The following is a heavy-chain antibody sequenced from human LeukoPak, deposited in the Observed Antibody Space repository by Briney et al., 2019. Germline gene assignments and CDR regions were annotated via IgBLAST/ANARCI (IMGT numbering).Heavy chain of an antibody. CDR3: ARVTPALVVVPAASYMDV. Sequence: SETLSLTXAVYGGSFSGYYWSWIRQPPGKGLEWIGEINHSGSTNYNPSLKSRVTISVDTSKNQFSLKLSSVTAADTAVYYCARVTPALVVVPAASYMDVWGKGTTVTVSS. CDR1: GGSFSGYY. D-gene: IGHD2-2*01. J-gene: IGHJ6*03. V-gene: IGHV4-34*01. CDR2: INHSGST.